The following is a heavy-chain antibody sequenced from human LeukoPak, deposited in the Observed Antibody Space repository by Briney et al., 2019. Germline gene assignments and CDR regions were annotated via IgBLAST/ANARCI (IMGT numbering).Heavy chain of an antibody. D-gene: IGHD3-10*01. J-gene: IGHJ5*02. CDR2: IYYSGST. V-gene: IGHV4-59*01. CDR3: AREKGVRGVIRGHNWFDP. CDR1: GGSISSYY. Sequence: PSETLSLTCTVSGGSISSYYWSWIRQPPGKGLEWIGYIYYSGSTNYNPSLKSRVTISVDTSKNQFSLKLSSVTAADTAVYYCAREKGVRGVIRGHNWFDPWGQGTLVTVSS.